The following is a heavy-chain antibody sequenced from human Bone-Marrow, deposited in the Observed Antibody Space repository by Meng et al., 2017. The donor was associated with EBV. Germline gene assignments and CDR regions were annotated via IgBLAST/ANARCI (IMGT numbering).Heavy chain of an antibody. J-gene: IGHJ4*02. V-gene: IGHV1-69*01. CDR3: ASESGRGFTPDY. D-gene: IGHD3-10*01. CDR2: LIPMSGAP. Sequence: QVQVVEAGVEVKKPGGSVKVSCWTSGGTFNSDAVSWVRQAPGQGLEWMGGLIPMSGAPHYAQKFQGRVTITADESTSTHYMDLSNLRSDDTAMYYCASESGRGFTPDYWGQGTLVTVSS. CDR1: GGTFNSDA.